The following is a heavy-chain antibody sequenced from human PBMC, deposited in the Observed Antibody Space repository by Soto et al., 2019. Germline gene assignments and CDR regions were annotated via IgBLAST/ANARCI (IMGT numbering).Heavy chain of an antibody. Sequence: ASVKVSCKASGYTFTSYGISWVRQAPGQGLEWMGWISAYNGNTNYAQKLQGRVTMTTDTSTSTAYMELRSLRSDDTAVYYCARDLRGYDSSGYYGPRDAFDIWGQGTMVTV. V-gene: IGHV1-18*01. CDR3: ARDLRGYDSSGYYGPRDAFDI. D-gene: IGHD3-22*01. CDR2: ISAYNGNT. J-gene: IGHJ3*02. CDR1: GYTFTSYG.